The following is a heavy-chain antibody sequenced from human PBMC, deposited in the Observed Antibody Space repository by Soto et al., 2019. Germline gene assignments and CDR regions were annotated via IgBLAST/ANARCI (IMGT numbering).Heavy chain of an antibody. V-gene: IGHV4-31*03. CDR2: IYYSGGT. Sequence: QVQLQESGPGLVRPSQTLSLSCTVSGGSISNSANHWSWIRQHPGEGLEWIGYIYYSGGTYYSPSVKVRVTMSIDASKNQFSLKLSSVTAADTAVYYCAKGVRGVPNWFDPWGQGTLVTVSS. CDR3: AKGVRGVPNWFDP. D-gene: IGHD3-10*01. J-gene: IGHJ5*02. CDR1: GGSISNSANH.